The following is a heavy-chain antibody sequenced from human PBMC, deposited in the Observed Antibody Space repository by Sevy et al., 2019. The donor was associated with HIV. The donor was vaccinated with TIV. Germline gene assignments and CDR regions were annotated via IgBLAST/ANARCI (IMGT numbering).Heavy chain of an antibody. V-gene: IGHV1-24*01. CDR2: FDPEDGET. CDR3: ATTKDYYDSSGCPFDH. J-gene: IGHJ4*02. D-gene: IGHD3-22*01. Sequence: ASVKVSCKVSGYTLTALSMHWVRQAPGKGLEWMGTFDPEDGETRFAQKFQGRVTMTEDTSTDTAYMELSSLRSEDTAVYFCATTKDYYDSSGCPFDHWGQGALVTVSS. CDR1: GYTLTALS.